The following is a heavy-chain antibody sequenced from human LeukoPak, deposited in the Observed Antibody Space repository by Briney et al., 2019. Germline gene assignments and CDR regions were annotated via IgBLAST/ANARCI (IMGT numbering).Heavy chain of an antibody. CDR3: ARESGDGYNYEGDY. V-gene: IGHV3-23*01. J-gene: IGHJ4*02. D-gene: IGHD5-24*01. CDR2: ISYNGGSA. Sequence: GGSLRLSCVASGFTFSNYAVNWVRQAPGKGLEWVSCISYNGGSAHYADSVKGRFTVSRDNSKNIAHLQMDSLRAEDTAVYYCARESGDGYNYEGDYWGQGTLVTVSS. CDR1: GFTFSNYA.